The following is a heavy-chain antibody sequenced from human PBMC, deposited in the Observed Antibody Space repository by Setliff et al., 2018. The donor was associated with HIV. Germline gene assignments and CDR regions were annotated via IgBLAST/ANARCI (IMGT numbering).Heavy chain of an antibody. D-gene: IGHD3-10*01. V-gene: IGHV4-4*07. Sequence: SETLSLTCIVSGASISSQYWSWIRQPAGKGLEWIGRVYSSGTTYHNPSLRSRVAISLDTSRNQFSLDLSSVTAADTAVYFCVSQYGSGSYLNYWSQGTLVTVSS. J-gene: IGHJ4*02. CDR1: GASISSQY. CDR2: VYSSGTT. CDR3: VSQYGSGSYLNY.